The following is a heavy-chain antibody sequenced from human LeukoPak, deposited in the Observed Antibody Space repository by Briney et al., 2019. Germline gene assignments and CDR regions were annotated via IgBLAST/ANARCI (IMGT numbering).Heavy chain of an antibody. D-gene: IGHD6-6*01. V-gene: IGHV3-48*03. Sequence: GGSLRLSRAASGFTFSSYEMNWVRQAPGKGLEWVSYISSSGSTTYYADSVKGRFTISRDNSKNTLYLQMNSLRAEDTAVYYCAKDGGSSSWDYYYYMDVWGKGTTVTVSS. CDR1: GFTFSSYE. CDR2: ISSSGSTT. J-gene: IGHJ6*03. CDR3: AKDGGSSSWDYYYYMDV.